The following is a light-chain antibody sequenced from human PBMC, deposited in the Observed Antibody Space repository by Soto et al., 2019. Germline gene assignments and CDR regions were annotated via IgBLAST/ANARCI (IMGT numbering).Light chain of an antibody. CDR2: RAS. Sequence: ETVMTQSPDTLSLTRGESATLSCRASQSVSSNLAWYQWRPGQAPRLLIYRASTRAPGIPARFSGRGAGTEFNLTISSLQSEDFTVYYCQQYNNWPPITFGQGTRLEIK. CDR1: QSVSSN. J-gene: IGKJ5*01. CDR3: QQYNNWPPIT. V-gene: IGKV3-15*01.